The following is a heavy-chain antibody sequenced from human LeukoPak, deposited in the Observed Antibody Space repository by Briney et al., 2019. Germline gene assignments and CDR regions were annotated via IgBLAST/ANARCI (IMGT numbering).Heavy chain of an antibody. Sequence: PSETLSLTCTVSGGSISSYYWSWIRQPPGKGLEWIGYTYYSGSTNYNPSLKSRVTISVDTSKNQFSLKLSSVTAADTAVYYCARAITMVRGVIFDYWGQGTLVTVSS. V-gene: IGHV4-59*01. CDR1: GGSISSYY. D-gene: IGHD3-10*01. CDR3: ARAITMVRGVIFDY. J-gene: IGHJ4*02. CDR2: TYYSGST.